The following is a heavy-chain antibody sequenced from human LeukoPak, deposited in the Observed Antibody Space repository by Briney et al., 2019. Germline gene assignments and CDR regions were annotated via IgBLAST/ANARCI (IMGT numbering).Heavy chain of an antibody. D-gene: IGHD3-3*01. V-gene: IGHV1-18*01. Sequence: ASVKVSCKASDYTFTSYGISWVRQAPGQGLEWMGWISAYNGNTNYAQKLQGRVTMTTDTSTSTAYMELRSLRSDDTAVYYCARDPYYDFWSGYSSWFDPWGQGTLVTVSS. J-gene: IGHJ5*02. CDR2: ISAYNGNT. CDR3: ARDPYYDFWSGYSSWFDP. CDR1: DYTFTSYG.